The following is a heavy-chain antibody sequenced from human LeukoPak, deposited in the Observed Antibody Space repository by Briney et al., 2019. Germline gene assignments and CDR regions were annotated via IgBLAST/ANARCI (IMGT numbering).Heavy chain of an antibody. CDR3: ARAPIAAAGTDYFDY. D-gene: IGHD6-13*01. J-gene: IGHJ4*02. CDR2: INPSGGST. CDR1: GYTFTSYY. V-gene: IGHV1-46*01. Sequence: ASVKVSCKASGYTFTSYYMHWVRQAPGQGLEWMGIINPSGGSTSYAQKFQGRVTMTRDTSTSTVYMELSSLRSGDTAVYYCARAPIAAAGTDYFDYWGQGTLVTVSS.